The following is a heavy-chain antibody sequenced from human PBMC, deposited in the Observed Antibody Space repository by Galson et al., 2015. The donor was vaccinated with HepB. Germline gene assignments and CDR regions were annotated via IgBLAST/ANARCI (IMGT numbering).Heavy chain of an antibody. J-gene: IGHJ4*02. D-gene: IGHD6-19*01. CDR3: AREAVAGICDY. V-gene: IGHV3-21*01. CDR2: ISSSSSYI. CDR1: GFTFSSYS. Sequence: LRLSCAASGFTFSSYSMNWVRQAPGKGLEWVSSISSSSSYIYYADSVKGRFTISRDDAKNSLYLQMNSLRAEDTAVYYCAREAVAGICDYWGQGTLVTVSS.